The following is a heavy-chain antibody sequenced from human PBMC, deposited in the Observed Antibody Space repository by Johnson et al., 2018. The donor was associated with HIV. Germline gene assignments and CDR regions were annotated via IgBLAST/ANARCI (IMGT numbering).Heavy chain of an antibody. D-gene: IGHD3-22*01. V-gene: IGHV3-11*04. J-gene: IGHJ3*02. CDR3: ARDRYYYDSSAQQAFDI. CDR1: GFTFSDYY. Sequence: VQLVESGGGLVKPGGSLRLSCAASGFTFSDYYMSWIRQAPGKGLEWVSYISSSGSTIYYADSVKGRFTISRDNSKNTLYLQMNSLRAEDTAVYYCARDRYYYDSSAQQAFDIWGQGTMVTVSS. CDR2: ISSSGSTI.